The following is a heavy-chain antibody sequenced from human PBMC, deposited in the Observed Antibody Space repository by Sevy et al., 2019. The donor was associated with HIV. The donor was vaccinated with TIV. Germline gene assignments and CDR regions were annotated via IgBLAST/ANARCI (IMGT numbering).Heavy chain of an antibody. CDR3: AKPLQTLPFHPHYFEY. V-gene: IGHV3-23*01. J-gene: IGHJ4*02. D-gene: IGHD2-21*02. Sequence: GGSLRLSCAASGFTLGSYTMNWVRQAPGAGLEWVASIGATGGSTYYADSVKGRFTISRDVSKGLLYLQMNSLTAEDKARFYCAKPLQTLPFHPHYFEYWGQGTLVTVSS. CDR2: IGATGGST. CDR1: GFTLGSYT.